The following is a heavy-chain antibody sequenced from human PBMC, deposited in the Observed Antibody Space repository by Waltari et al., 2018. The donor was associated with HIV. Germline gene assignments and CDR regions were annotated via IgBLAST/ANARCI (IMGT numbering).Heavy chain of an antibody. V-gene: IGHV3-21*01. CDR2: ISSGSSFI. CDR3: ARALTNFGGF. CDR1: GFTFSSFS. D-gene: IGHD4-17*01. J-gene: IGHJ4*02. Sequence: EVQLVESGGGLVKPGGSLRLSCAGSGFTFSSFSMNWVRQAPGKGLEWVASISSGSSFIDYADSVKGRLTISRDNAKNSLYLQMKSLRVEDTALYYCARALTNFGGFWGQGTLVTVSS.